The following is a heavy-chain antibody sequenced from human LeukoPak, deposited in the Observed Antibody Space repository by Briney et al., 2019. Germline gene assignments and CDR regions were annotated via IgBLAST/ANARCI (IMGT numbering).Heavy chain of an antibody. CDR2: IWYDGSNK. D-gene: IGHD1-26*01. Sequence: GGSLRLSCAASGFTFSSYGMHWVRQAPGKRLEWVAVIWYDGSNKYYADSVKGRFTISRDNSKNTLYLQMNSLRAEDTAVYYCARDRGAPRPFDYWGQGTLVTVSS. J-gene: IGHJ4*02. V-gene: IGHV3-33*01. CDR1: GFTFSSYG. CDR3: ARDRGAPRPFDY.